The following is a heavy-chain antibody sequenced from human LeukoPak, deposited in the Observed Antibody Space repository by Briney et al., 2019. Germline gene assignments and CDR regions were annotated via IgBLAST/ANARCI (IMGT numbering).Heavy chain of an antibody. Sequence: SETLSLTCTVSGGSISNYYWNWIRQPPGKGLEWIGYIYYTGNTNFNPSLKSRVTISVDTSKNQFSLKLSSVTAADTAVYYCARDRLQLQSWGQGTLVTVSS. CDR2: IYYTGNT. J-gene: IGHJ5*02. V-gene: IGHV4-59*01. D-gene: IGHD1-1*01. CDR1: GGSISNYY. CDR3: ARDRLQLQS.